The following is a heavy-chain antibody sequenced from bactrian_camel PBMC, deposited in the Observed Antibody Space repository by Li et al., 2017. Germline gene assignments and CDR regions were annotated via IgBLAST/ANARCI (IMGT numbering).Heavy chain of an antibody. CDR1: GYTFNTY. D-gene: IGHD1*01. CDR3: ASAERYYGLDTVTDRVFDY. V-gene: IGHV3S42*01. Sequence: DVQLVESGGGSALAGGSVRLSCAASGYTFNTYSWFRQAPGQEREGVAAIDVNGDTSYADSVKGRFTISRDNGKNALYLQMNSLKPEDTAMYYCASAERYYGLDTVTDRVFDYWGQGTQVTVS. CDR2: IDVNGDT. J-gene: IGHJ4*01.